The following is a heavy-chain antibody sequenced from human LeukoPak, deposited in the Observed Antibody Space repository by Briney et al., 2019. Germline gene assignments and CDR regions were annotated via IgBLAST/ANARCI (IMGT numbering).Heavy chain of an antibody. D-gene: IGHD3-9*01. V-gene: IGHV3-23*01. CDR2: ISGSGDNT. CDR3: AKGDASPVHLLTGH. CDR1: GFILSSYA. J-gene: IGHJ4*02. Sequence: GGSLRLSCAASGFILSSYAMTWVRQAPGKGLEWVTGISGSGDNTYYADSVKGRCTISRDNSKNTLYLQVNSLRAEDTAVYYCAKGDASPVHLLTGHWGQGTLVTVSS.